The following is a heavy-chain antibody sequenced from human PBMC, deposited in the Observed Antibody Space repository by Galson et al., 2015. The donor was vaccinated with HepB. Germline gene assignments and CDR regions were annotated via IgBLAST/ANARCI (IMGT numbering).Heavy chain of an antibody. J-gene: IGHJ3*02. CDR2: IYSGGST. V-gene: IGHV3-66*01. CDR3: ASPVTTRGDAFDI. Sequence: SLRLSCAASGFTVSSNYMSWVRQAPGKGLEWVSVIYSGGSTYYADSVKGRFTISRDNSKNTLYLQMNSLRAEDTAVYYCASPVTTRGDAFDIWGQGTMVTVSS. D-gene: IGHD4-17*01. CDR1: GFTVSSNY.